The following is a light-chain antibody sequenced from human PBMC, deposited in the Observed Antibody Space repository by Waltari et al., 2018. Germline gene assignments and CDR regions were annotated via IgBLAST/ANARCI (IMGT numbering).Light chain of an antibody. CDR2: GDK. V-gene: IGLV1-40*01. CDR1: RPHIGTGYD. J-gene: IGLJ3*02. Sequence: QSVLTQPPSVSGAPGQRVTISCPGSRPHIGTGYDVHWYQQLPGTAPKVVIYGDKNRPSGVPDRFSGSRSGTSASLTITGLQPEDEGDYYCQSYDTSLRRLFGGGTRLTVL. CDR3: QSYDTSLRRL.